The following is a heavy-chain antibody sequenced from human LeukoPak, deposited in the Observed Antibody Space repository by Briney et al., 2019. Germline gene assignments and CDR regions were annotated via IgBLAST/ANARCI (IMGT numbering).Heavy chain of an antibody. J-gene: IGHJ4*02. CDR2: FDPEDGET. V-gene: IGHV1-24*01. Sequence: ASAKVSCKVSGYTLTELSMHWVRQAPGRGLEWMGGFDPEDGETIYAQKFQGRVTMTEDTSTDTAYMELSSLRSEDTAVYYCATGRIVGATNGNFDYWGQGTLVTVSS. D-gene: IGHD1-26*01. CDR1: GYTLTELS. CDR3: ATGRIVGATNGNFDY.